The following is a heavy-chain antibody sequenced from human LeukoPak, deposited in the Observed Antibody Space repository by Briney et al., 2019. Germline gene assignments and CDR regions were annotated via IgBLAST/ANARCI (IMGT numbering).Heavy chain of an antibody. Sequence: GASVKVSCKASGYTFTGYYMHWVRQAPGQGLEWMGWINPNSGGTNYAQKFQGRVTMTRDTSISTAYMELSRLRSDDTAVYYCARGAANYYDSSGSADYWGQGTLVTVSS. J-gene: IGHJ4*02. V-gene: IGHV1-2*02. CDR2: INPNSGGT. CDR1: GYTFTGYY. CDR3: ARGAANYYDSSGSADY. D-gene: IGHD3-22*01.